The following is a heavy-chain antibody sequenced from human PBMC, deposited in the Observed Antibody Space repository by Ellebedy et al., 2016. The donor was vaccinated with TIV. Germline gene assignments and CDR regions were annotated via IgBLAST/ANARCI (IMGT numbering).Heavy chain of an antibody. J-gene: IGHJ4*02. Sequence: GESLKISCAASGFTVNNNYMSWVRQAPGKGLEWVSVIYSGGSTYYADSVKGRFTISRDNSKNTLYLQMNSLRAEDTAVYYCAGSPSTGYWGQGTLVTVSS. CDR3: AGSPSTGY. V-gene: IGHV3-53*01. D-gene: IGHD4-17*01. CDR2: IYSGGST. CDR1: GFTVNNNY.